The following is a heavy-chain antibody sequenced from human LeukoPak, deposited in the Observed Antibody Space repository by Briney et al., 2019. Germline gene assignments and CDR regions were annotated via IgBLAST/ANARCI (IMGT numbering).Heavy chain of an antibody. CDR2: TKKDGIGK. CDR1: AFTSRTIC. Sequence: ARSMRLSWPAAAFTSRTICTSCVRPAPGGLMDWVATTKKDGIGKHYEDYVKGRFTISRDNAENSLYLQMDSLRVDDTAVYYCARLGGETTRFYFWGQGALVPVSA. V-gene: IGHV3-7*01. J-gene: IGHJ4*02. D-gene: IGHD1-7*01. CDR3: ARLGGETTRFYF.